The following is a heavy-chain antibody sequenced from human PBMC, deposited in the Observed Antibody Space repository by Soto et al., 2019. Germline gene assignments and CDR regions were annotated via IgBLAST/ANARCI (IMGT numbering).Heavy chain of an antibody. V-gene: IGHV1-69*13. Sequence: GASVKVSCKASGDTFGRVTINWVRQAPGQGLEWMGGIKPISDTTAYAQRFQGRVTFTADASTSTVYMELSSLRSEDTAMYYCARDPSTVNKLIGVWFDPWGQGTLVTVSS. D-gene: IGHD4-4*01. J-gene: IGHJ5*02. CDR2: IKPISDTT. CDR1: GDTFGRVT. CDR3: ARDPSTVNKLIGVWFDP.